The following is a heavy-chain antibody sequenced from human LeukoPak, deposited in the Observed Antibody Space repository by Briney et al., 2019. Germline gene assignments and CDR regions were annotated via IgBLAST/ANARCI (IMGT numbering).Heavy chain of an antibody. Sequence: PGGSLRLSCTASGFTFSDHYMSWFRLSPGKGLEWLSYITSSGSITDNADSVKGRFTISRDNAKNTMFLQMNSLRPEDTAVYYCARDPDYGDPEWGQGTLVTVSS. D-gene: IGHD4-17*01. V-gene: IGHV3-11*01. CDR2: ITSSGSIT. CDR1: GFTFSDHY. J-gene: IGHJ4*02. CDR3: ARDPDYGDPE.